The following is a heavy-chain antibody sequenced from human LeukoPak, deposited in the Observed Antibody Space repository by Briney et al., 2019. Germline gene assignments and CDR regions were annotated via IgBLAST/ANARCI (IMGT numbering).Heavy chain of an antibody. CDR1: GGSISSYY. D-gene: IGHD2-2*01. CDR2: IYYSGST. Sequence: PPETLSLTCTVSGGSISSYYWSRIRQPPGKGLEWIGYIYYSGSTNYNPSLKSRVTISVDTSKNQFSLKLSSVTAADTAVYYCARELGYCSSTSCYGAFDIWGQGTMVTVSS. J-gene: IGHJ3*02. V-gene: IGHV4-59*01. CDR3: ARELGYCSSTSCYGAFDI.